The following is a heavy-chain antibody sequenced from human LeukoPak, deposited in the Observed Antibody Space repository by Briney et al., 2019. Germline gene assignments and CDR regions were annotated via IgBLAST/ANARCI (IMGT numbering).Heavy chain of an antibody. V-gene: IGHV3-23*01. D-gene: IGHD6-19*01. CDR1: GFTFSSYA. CDR2: ISGSGGST. J-gene: IGHJ4*02. Sequence: VGSLRLSCVASGFTFSSYAMSWVRQAPGKGLDWVSCISGSGGSTYYADSVKGRFTISRDNSKNTLFLQMNSLRAEDTAVYYCAKETYSSGWYPYFDYWGQGNLVTVSS. CDR3: AKETYSSGWYPYFDY.